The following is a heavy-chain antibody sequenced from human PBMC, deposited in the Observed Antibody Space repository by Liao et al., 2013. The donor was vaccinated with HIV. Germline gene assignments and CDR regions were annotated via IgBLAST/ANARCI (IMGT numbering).Heavy chain of an antibody. CDR2: FYTSGST. J-gene: IGHJ4*02. CDR3: ASSSVGXTRIDY. V-gene: IGHV4-61*02. D-gene: IGHD1-26*01. CDR1: GASISSGTYY. Sequence: QVQLQESGPGLVKPSQTLSLTCTVSGASISSGTYYWSWIRQPAGKGLEWIGRFYTSGSTNYNPSLKSRVTISVDTSKNQFSLKLSSVTAADTAVYYCASSSVGXTRIDYWGQGTLVTVSS.